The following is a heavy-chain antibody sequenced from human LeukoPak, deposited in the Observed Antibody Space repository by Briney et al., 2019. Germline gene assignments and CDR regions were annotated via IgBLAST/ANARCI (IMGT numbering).Heavy chain of an antibody. D-gene: IGHD3-9*01. V-gene: IGHV1-8*01. CDR1: GYTFTSYD. CDR2: MNPKSGNT. J-gene: IGHJ4*02. CDR3: ARTYYDILTGYNPYFDY. Sequence: ASVKVSCKASGYTFTSYDINWVRQATGQGLEWMGWMNPKSGNTGPAQKFQGRVTMTRDTAIRTAYMELSSLTSEDTAVYYCARTYYDILTGYNPYFDYWGQGILVTVSS.